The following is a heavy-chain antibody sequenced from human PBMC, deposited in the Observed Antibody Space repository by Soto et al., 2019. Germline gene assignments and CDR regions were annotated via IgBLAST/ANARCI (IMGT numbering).Heavy chain of an antibody. Sequence: QVQLQESGPGLLKPSQTLSLTCSVSGGSISSGTYYWTWIRHRPGKCLQWIGYMYNSGTSSYSPSLKSRSVLSVDTSKNQFSLKLTSVTAADTATYFCARRLSGSSAFDFWGLGSLVTVSS. CDR2: MYNSGTS. V-gene: IGHV4-31*03. CDR3: ARRLSGSSAFDF. CDR1: GGSISSGTYY. D-gene: IGHD2-15*01. J-gene: IGHJ4*01.